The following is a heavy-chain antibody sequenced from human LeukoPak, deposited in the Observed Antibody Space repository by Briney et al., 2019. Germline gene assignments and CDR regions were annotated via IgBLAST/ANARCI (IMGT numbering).Heavy chain of an antibody. D-gene: IGHD3-10*01. Sequence: SETLSLTCTVSGGSISSYYWSWIRQPPGKGLEWIGYIYYSGGTNYNPSLKSRVTISVDTSKNQFSLKLSSVTAADTAVYYCARHYGSGSYYPSDWGQGTLVTVSS. J-gene: IGHJ4*02. CDR3: ARHYGSGSYYPSD. CDR1: GGSISSYY. V-gene: IGHV4-59*01. CDR2: IYYSGGT.